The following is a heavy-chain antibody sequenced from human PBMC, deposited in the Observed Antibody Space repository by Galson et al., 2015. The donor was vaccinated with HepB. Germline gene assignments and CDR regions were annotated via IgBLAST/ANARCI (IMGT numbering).Heavy chain of an antibody. Sequence: SLRLSCAASGFTFSSYAMSWVRQAPGKGLEWVSAISGSGGSIYYADSVKGRFTISRDNSKNTLYLQMNSLRAEDTAVYYCAKDPDYYDSILGRYWGQGTLVTVSS. CDR2: ISGSGGSI. CDR3: AKDPDYYDSILGRY. CDR1: GFTFSSYA. V-gene: IGHV3-23*01. J-gene: IGHJ4*02. D-gene: IGHD3-22*01.